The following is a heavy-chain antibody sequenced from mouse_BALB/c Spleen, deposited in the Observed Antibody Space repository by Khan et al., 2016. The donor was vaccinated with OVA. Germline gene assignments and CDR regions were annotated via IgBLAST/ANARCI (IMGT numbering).Heavy chain of an antibody. CDR2: ISSGGHYT. D-gene: IGHD2-2*01. J-gene: IGHJ4*01. CDR1: GFTFSSFA. V-gene: IGHV5-9-3*01. Sequence: VELVESGGGVVKPGGSLKLSCSASGFTFSSFAMSWVRQTPEKRLEWVATISSGGHYTFYPDSVKGRFTISRDNARNNLYLQMSSLRSEDTAMYYCARSLVDYYAMDYWGQGTSVTVSS. CDR3: ARSLVDYYAMDY.